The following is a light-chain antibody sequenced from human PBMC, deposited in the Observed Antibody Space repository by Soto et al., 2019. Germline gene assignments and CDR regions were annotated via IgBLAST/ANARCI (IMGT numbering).Light chain of an antibody. CDR3: CSYVGSSILM. Sequence: QSVLTQPASVSGSPGQSITISCTGTSSDVGLYNLVSWYQQLPGKATKLIIYEVNERPSGISDRFSGSKSGNTSSLTISGLQDEDEADYYCCSYVGSSILMFGGGTKLTVL. CDR1: SSDVGLYNL. V-gene: IGLV2-23*02. CDR2: EVN. J-gene: IGLJ3*02.